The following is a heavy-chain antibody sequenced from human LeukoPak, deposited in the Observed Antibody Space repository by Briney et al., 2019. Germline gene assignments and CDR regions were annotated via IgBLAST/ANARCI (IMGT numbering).Heavy chain of an antibody. CDR1: GFTFDDYA. CDR3: AKAAEPYYYYYRMDV. D-gene: IGHD6-25*01. J-gene: IGHJ6*04. V-gene: IGHV3-9*01. Sequence: PGGSLRLSCAASGFTFDDYAMHWVRQAPGKGLEWVSGISWNSGSIGYADSVKGRFTISRDNAKNSLYLQMNSLRAEDTALYYCAKAAEPYYYYYRMDVWGKGTTVTISS. CDR2: ISWNSGSI.